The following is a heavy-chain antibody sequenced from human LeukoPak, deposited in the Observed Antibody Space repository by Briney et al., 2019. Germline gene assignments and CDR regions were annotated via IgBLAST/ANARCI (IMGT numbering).Heavy chain of an antibody. CDR3: ARDSIIVVVPTSIGWFDP. Sequence: ASVKVSCKASGYTFASYAMNWVRQAPGQGLEWMGWINTNTGNPIYAQGFTGRFVFSLDTSVSTAYLQISSLKAEDTAVYYCARDSIIVVVPTSIGWFDPWGQGTLVTVSS. V-gene: IGHV7-4-1*02. J-gene: IGHJ5*02. D-gene: IGHD2-2*02. CDR2: INTNTGNP. CDR1: GYTFASYA.